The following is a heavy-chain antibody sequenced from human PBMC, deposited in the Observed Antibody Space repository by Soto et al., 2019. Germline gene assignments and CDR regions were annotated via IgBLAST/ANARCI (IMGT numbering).Heavy chain of an antibody. D-gene: IGHD7-27*01. V-gene: IGHV3-15*01. CDR1: GFTFSNAW. J-gene: IGHJ4*02. Sequence: GGSLRLSCAASGFTFSNAWMSWVRQAPGKGLEWVGRIKSKTDGGTTDYAAPVKGRFTISRDDSKNTLYLQMNSLKTEYTAVYYCTTSLDSRTGDPDYWGQGTLVTVSS. CDR3: TTSLDSRTGDPDY. CDR2: IKSKTDGGTT.